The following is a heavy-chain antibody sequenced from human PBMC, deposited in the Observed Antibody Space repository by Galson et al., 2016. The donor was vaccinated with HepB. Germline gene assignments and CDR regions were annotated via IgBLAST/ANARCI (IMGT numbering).Heavy chain of an antibody. Sequence: SVKVSCKASGYTFISYGITWVRQAPGQGLEWMGWISAYNGNTNYAQKFQGRVAMTTDTTTRTVYMELRSLRSDDTAVYYRARPYCGGGYGDGLDIWGQGTMVTVSS. CDR2: ISAYNGNT. CDR3: ARPYCGGGYGDGLDI. V-gene: IGHV1-18*04. D-gene: IGHD2-21*01. CDR1: GYTFISYG. J-gene: IGHJ3*02.